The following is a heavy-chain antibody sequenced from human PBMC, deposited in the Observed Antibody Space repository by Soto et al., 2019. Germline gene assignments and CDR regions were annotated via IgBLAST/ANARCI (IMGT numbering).Heavy chain of an antibody. Sequence: SETLSLTCVVSGDSISSANWWSWVRQPPGKGLEWIGSISSSGSTYYKPSLKSRVAMSVDTSKNQFSIKLTSVTAADTAVYYCARRNRFSFDYWGQGTLVTVSS. CDR3: ARRNRFSFDY. CDR1: GDSISSANW. J-gene: IGHJ4*02. V-gene: IGHV4-39*01. CDR2: ISSSGST. D-gene: IGHD3-10*01.